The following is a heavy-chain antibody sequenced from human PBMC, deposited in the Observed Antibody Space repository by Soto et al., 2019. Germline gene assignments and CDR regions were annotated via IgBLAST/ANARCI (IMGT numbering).Heavy chain of an antibody. V-gene: IGHV4-59*08. CDR1: GGSISSYY. Sequence: PSETLSLTCTVSGGSISSYYWSWIRQPPGKGLEWIGYIYYSGSTNYNPSLKSRVTISVDTSKNQFSLKLSSVTAADTAVYYCARHGLHGYCTNGVCYELDYWGQGTLVTVSS. CDR2: IYYSGST. CDR3: ARHGLHGYCTNGVCYELDY. D-gene: IGHD2-8*01. J-gene: IGHJ4*02.